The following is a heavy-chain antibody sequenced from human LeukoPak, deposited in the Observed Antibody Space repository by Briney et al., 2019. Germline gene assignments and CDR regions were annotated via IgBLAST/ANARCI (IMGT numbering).Heavy chain of an antibody. CDR1: GFTFSTYG. Sequence: PGGSLRLSCAASGFTFSTYGMSWVRQAPGKGLEWVSAISGSGGSTYYADSVKGRFTISRDNSKNTLYLQMNSLRAEDTAVYYCAVLVSESYLDYWGEGTLVTVSS. CDR2: ISGSGGST. V-gene: IGHV3-23*01. CDR3: AVLVSESYLDY. J-gene: IGHJ4*02. D-gene: IGHD2/OR15-2a*01.